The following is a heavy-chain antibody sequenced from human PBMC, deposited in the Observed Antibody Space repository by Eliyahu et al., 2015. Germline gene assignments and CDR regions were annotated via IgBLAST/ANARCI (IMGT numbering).Heavy chain of an antibody. J-gene: IGHJ4*02. D-gene: IGHD2-15*01. CDR2: XXXXGGFT. CDR3: AKGEGSGVSYKSD. Sequence: EVQLLESGGGLVQPGGSLRLSCAASGFXFSSYAMSWVRQAPGKGLEWVSIXXXXGGFTFYAXSVKGRFTISRDNSKSTLYLQMNSLRADDTAVYYCAKGEGSGVSYKSDWGQGTLVTVSS. CDR1: GFXFSSYA. V-gene: IGHV3-23*01.